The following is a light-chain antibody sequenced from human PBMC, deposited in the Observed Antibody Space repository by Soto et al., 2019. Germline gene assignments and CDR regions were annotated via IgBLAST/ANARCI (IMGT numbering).Light chain of an antibody. CDR3: QQFGSSSWT. J-gene: IGKJ1*01. CDR1: QSVSSSY. V-gene: IGKV3-20*01. CDR2: GAS. Sequence: ESVLTQSPGTLSLSPGEKATLSCRASQSVSSSYLAWYQQKPGQAPRLLIYGASSRATGIPNRFSGRGAGTDFTLAVSRLEPEDFAVYYWQQFGSSSWTFGQGTKVEIK.